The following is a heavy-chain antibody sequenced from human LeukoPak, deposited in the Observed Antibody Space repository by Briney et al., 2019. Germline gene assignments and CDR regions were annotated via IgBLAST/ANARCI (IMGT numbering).Heavy chain of an antibody. CDR2: IYYSGST. Sequence: SETLSLTFTVSGGSISSSSYYWGWIRQPPGKGLEWIGSIYYSGSTYYNPSLKSRVTISVDTSKNQFSLKLSSVTAADTAVYYCASRTYYDILTGLNFDYWGQGTLVTVSS. D-gene: IGHD3-9*01. CDR3: ASRTYYDILTGLNFDY. CDR1: GGSISSSSYY. V-gene: IGHV4-39*01. J-gene: IGHJ4*02.